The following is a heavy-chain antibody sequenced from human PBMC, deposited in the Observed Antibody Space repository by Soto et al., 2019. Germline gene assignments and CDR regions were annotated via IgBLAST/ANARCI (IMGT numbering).Heavy chain of an antibody. D-gene: IGHD2-2*01. V-gene: IGHV4-59*01. CDR1: GGSISSYY. CDR3: ARGDAINWFDS. Sequence: SETLSLTCTVSGGSISSYYWSWIRQPPGKGLEWIGYIYYSGSTNYNPSLKSRVTISVDTSKNQFSLRLTSAAAADTAVYYCARGDAINWFDSWGQGTRVTVSS. CDR2: IYYSGST. J-gene: IGHJ5*01.